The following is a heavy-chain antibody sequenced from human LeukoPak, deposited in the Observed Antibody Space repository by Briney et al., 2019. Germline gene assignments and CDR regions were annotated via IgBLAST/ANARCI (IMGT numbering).Heavy chain of an antibody. Sequence: PGGSLRLSCAASGFTVSSNYMTWVRQAPGKGLEWVSVIYSGGSTYYADSVKDRFIISRDNFKNTLYLQMNSLRAEDTAVYYCAKDAPVQSYGDLPFDYWGQGTLVTVSS. D-gene: IGHD4-17*01. J-gene: IGHJ4*02. CDR1: GFTVSSNY. V-gene: IGHV3-66*01. CDR3: AKDAPVQSYGDLPFDY. CDR2: IYSGGST.